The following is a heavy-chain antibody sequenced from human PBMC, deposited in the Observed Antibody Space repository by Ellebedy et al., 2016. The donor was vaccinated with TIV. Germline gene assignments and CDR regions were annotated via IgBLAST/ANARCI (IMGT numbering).Heavy chain of an antibody. Sequence: GGSLRLSXAASGFTFSSYGMHWVRQAPGKGLEWVAVIWYDGSNKYYADSVKGRFTISRDNSKNTLYLQMNSLRAEDTAVYYCARGRRYYDSSAYYLDYWGQGTLVTVSS. CDR1: GFTFSSYG. J-gene: IGHJ4*02. CDR3: ARGRRYYDSSAYYLDY. V-gene: IGHV3-33*08. D-gene: IGHD3-22*01. CDR2: IWYDGSNK.